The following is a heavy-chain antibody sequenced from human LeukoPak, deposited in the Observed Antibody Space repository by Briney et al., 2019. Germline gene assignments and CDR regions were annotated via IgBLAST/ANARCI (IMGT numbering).Heavy chain of an antibody. J-gene: IGHJ4*02. D-gene: IGHD3-22*01. Sequence: GGSLRLSCAASGFTFDDNGMSGVGQAPGKGLDWVSVINWNGGSTGYADSVKGRFTISRDNAKNSLYLQMNSLRAEDTALYYCARDRNYDSSVYYDYWGQGTLVTVSS. V-gene: IGHV3-20*04. CDR1: GFTFDDNG. CDR2: INWNGGST. CDR3: ARDRNYDSSVYYDY.